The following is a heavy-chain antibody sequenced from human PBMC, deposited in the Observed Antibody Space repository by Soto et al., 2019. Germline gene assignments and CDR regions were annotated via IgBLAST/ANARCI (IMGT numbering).Heavy chain of an antibody. CDR1: GFTFSTYW. CDR3: ARDKEGSAGDY. CDR2: INTDGSTT. Sequence: EVQLVESGGGLVQFGGSLRLSCAASGFTFSTYWMHWVRQAPGKGLVWVSRINTDGSTTAYADSVKGRFTISRDNAKNTLYLQMNRLRVEDTAVYYCARDKEGSAGDYWGQGSLVTVSS. V-gene: IGHV3-74*01. J-gene: IGHJ4*02.